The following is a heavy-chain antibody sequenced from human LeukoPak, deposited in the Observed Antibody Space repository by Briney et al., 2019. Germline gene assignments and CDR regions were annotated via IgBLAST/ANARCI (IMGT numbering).Heavy chain of an antibody. D-gene: IGHD6-13*01. J-gene: IGHJ4*02. CDR1: GGTFSSYA. V-gene: IGHV1-69*13. CDR3: VSSWGSRGFDY. Sequence: SVKVSCKASGGTFSSYAISWVRQAPGQGLEWMGGIIPIFGTANYAKKFQGRVTITADESTSTAYMELSSLRSEDTAVYYCVSSWGSRGFDYWGQGTLVTVSS. CDR2: IIPIFGTA.